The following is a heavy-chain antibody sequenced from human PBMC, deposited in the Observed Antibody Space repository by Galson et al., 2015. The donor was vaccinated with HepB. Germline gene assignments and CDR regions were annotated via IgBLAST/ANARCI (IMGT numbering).Heavy chain of an antibody. J-gene: IGHJ4*02. D-gene: IGHD3-10*01. CDR2: VSYSGST. Sequence: SETLSLTCAVSGASISNHKNYWGWIRQPPGRGLEWIGSVSYSGSTYYNPSLESRLTISVDTSKNQFSLKLSSVTAADTAVYYCARDPYYYESGNYQVVYYFDFWGQGALVTVSS. CDR1: GASISNHKNY. V-gene: IGHV4-39*07. CDR3: ARDPYYYESGNYQVVYYFDF.